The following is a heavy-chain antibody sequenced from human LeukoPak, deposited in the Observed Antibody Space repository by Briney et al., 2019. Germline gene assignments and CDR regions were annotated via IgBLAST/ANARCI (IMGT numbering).Heavy chain of an antibody. CDR1: GFSVSSSY. CDR3: ARDPFDYYGPYYIDY. J-gene: IGHJ4*02. D-gene: IGHD1-26*01. CDR2: IYTGGST. Sequence: GGSLRLSCAASGFSVSSSYMSWVRQAPGKGLEWVSVIYTGGSTYYADSVKGRFTISRDNSKNTLYLQMNSLRAEDTAVYYCARDPFDYYGPYYIDYWGQGTLVTVSS. V-gene: IGHV3-53*01.